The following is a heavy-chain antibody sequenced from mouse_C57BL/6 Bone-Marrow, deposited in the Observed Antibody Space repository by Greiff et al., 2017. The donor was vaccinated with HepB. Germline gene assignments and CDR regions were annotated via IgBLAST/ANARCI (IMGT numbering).Heavy chain of an antibody. CDR3: ARPLLLLRSSYWYFDV. J-gene: IGHJ1*03. D-gene: IGHD1-1*01. CDR1: GYTFTSYG. CDR2: IYPRSGNT. Sequence: LEESGAELARPGASVKLSCKASGYTFTSYGISWVKQRTGQGLEWIGEIYPRSGNTYYNEKFKGKATLTADKSSSTAYMELRSLTSEDSAVYFCARPLLLLRSSYWYFDVWGTGTTVTVSS. V-gene: IGHV1-81*01.